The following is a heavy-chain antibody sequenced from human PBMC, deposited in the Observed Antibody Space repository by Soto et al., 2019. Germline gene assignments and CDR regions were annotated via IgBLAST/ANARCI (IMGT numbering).Heavy chain of an antibody. CDR1: GFAFNSYG. CDR2: IIVSSCNI. D-gene: IGHD3-16*01. CDR3: ARTWIRFGPNDY. J-gene: IGHJ4*02. V-gene: IGHV3-21*01. Sequence: PGGSLRLSSEASGFAFNSYGINWVRQGPGKGLEWVSFIIVSSCNIYYGDSVRGRFTISRDNAKKSVYLQMNSLRVEDTAIYYCARTWIRFGPNDYWGQGAPVTVSS.